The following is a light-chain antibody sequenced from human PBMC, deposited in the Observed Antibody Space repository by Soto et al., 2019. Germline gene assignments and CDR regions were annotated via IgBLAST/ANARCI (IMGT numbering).Light chain of an antibody. CDR3: QQYGSSAYT. CDR1: QRVSSSY. V-gene: IGKV3-20*01. J-gene: IGKJ2*01. CDR2: AAS. Sequence: EILMTQSPATLSVSPGERVTLSCRASQRVSSSYLAWYQQKPGQAPRLLIYAASSRATGIPDRFSGSGSGTDFTLTISRLQPEDFAVYYCQQYGSSAYTFGQGTKVDIK.